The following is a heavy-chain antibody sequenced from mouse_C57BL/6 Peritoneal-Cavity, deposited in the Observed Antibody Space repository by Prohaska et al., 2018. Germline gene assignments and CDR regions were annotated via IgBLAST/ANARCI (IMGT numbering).Heavy chain of an antibody. J-gene: IGHJ4*01. Sequence: EVQLQQSGTVLARPGASVKMSCKTSGYTFTSYWMHWVKQRPGQGLEWIGAIYPGNIDTSYNQKFKGKAKLTAVTSASTAYMELSSLTNEDSAVYYCTSQGYDYGYYYAMDYCGQGTSVTVSS. CDR1: GYTFTSYW. D-gene: IGHD2-4*01. CDR3: TSQGYDYGYYYAMDY. CDR2: IYPGNIDT. V-gene: IGHV1-5*01.